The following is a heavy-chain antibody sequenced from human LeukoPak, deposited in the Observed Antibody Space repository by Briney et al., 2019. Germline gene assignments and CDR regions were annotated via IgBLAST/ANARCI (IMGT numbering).Heavy chain of an antibody. CDR2: IHTSGDT. V-gene: IGHV3-53*01. CDR1: GLTGSHNY. J-gene: IGHJ4*02. Sequence: PGGSLRLSCAASGLTGSHNYVSWVRQAPGKGLEWVSAIHTSGDTCYADSVKGRFTISRDNAKNSLDLQMNSLRDEDTAVYYCARARASGRSGFDYWGQGTLVTVSS. D-gene: IGHD2-15*01. CDR3: ARARASGRSGFDY.